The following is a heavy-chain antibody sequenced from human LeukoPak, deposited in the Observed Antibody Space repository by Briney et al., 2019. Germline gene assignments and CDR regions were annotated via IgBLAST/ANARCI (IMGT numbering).Heavy chain of an antibody. D-gene: IGHD6-19*01. J-gene: IGHJ4*02. CDR3: ARELAVAMVD. CDR2: ISSSGSAI. V-gene: IGHV3-11*01. Sequence: GGSLRLSCATSGFTINDHYMSWIRQAPGKGLEWLSYISSSGSAIYYADSVKGRFTISRDNAKNSLYLQMNSLRAEDTAVYYCARELAVAMVDWGQGTLVTVSS. CDR1: GFTINDHY.